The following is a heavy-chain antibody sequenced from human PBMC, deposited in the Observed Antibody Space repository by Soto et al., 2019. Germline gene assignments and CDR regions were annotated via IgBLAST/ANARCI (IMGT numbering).Heavy chain of an antibody. J-gene: IGHJ6*02. CDR2: INDSGST. Sequence: SETLSLTCAVYGGSVRGYYWSWIRQPPGKGLEWIGEINDSGSTKYNPSLKSRVTISVDTSKNQFSLSLSSVTAADTAVYYCARGSSIAGLYYGMDVWGQGTTVTVS. CDR1: GGSVRGYY. V-gene: IGHV4-34*01. CDR3: ARGSSIAGLYYGMDV. D-gene: IGHD6-6*01.